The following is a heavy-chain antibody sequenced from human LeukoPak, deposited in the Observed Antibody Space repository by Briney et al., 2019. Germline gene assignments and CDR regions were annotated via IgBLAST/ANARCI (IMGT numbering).Heavy chain of an antibody. CDR2: IKHDGSEE. V-gene: IGHV3-7*01. J-gene: IGHJ2*01. CDR1: GITFSSLW. D-gene: IGHD2-15*01. Sequence: GGSLRLSCAASGITFSSLWMSWVRQAPGKGLEWVADIKHDGSEEHYVASVKGRFTISRDNAKLYLQMNSLRAEDTAVYYCAGGQGWHFDLWGRGTLITVSS. CDR3: AGGQGWHFDL.